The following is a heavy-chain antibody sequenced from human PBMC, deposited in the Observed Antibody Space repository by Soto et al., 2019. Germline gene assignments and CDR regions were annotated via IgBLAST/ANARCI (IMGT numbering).Heavy chain of an antibody. Sequence: PSETLSLTCAVSGGSIGGAGYSWSWIRQPPGGGLDWIGYIYESGTILYNPSLKTRLTISLNWSDKQFSLTLNSVTAADTAVYYCARAQFYSGSGNYHNLMFDRWGQGTQVTVS. J-gene: IGHJ5*02. D-gene: IGHD3-10*01. V-gene: IGHV4-30-2*01. CDR3: ARAQFYSGSGNYHNLMFDR. CDR2: IYESGTI. CDR1: GGSIGGAGYS.